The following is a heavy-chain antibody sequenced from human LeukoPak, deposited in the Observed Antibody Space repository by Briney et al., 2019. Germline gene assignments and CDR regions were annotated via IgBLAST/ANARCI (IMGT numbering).Heavy chain of an antibody. Sequence: SETLSLTCTVSGGSISSGSYYWSWIRQPAGKGLEWIGRIYTSGSTNYDPSLKSRVTISVDTSKNQFSLKLSSVTAADTAVYYCARHDSPSTYSSGWYGWGQGTLVTVSS. D-gene: IGHD6-19*01. CDR3: ARHDSPSTYSSGWYG. V-gene: IGHV4-61*02. J-gene: IGHJ4*02. CDR1: GGSISSGSYY. CDR2: IYTSGST.